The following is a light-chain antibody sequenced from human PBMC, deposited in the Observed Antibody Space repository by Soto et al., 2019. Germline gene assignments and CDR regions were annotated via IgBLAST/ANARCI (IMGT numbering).Light chain of an antibody. J-gene: IGKJ4*01. Sequence: DIPLTQSPSFLSASVGDRVTITCRASQGISSYLAWYQQKPGKAPKLLIYAASTLQSGVPSRFSGSGSGTEFTLTISSLQPEDFATYYCQQLNTLFGGGTKVEIK. CDR1: QGISSY. CDR2: AAS. V-gene: IGKV1-9*01. CDR3: QQLNTL.